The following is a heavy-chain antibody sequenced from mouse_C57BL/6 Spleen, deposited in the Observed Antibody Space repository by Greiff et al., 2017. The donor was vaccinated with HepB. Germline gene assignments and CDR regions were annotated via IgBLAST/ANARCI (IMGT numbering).Heavy chain of an antibody. CDR3: TMGGDYDGSSYWYFDV. CDR1: GFNIKDYY. CDR2: IDPEDGDT. Sequence: EVQLQQSGAELVRPGASVKLSCTASGFNIKDYYMHWVKQRPEQGLEWIGRIDPEDGDTEYAPKFQGKATMTADTSSNTAYLQLSSLTSEDTAVYYCTMGGDYDGSSYWYFDVWGTGTTVTVSS. V-gene: IGHV14-1*01. D-gene: IGHD2-4*01. J-gene: IGHJ1*03.